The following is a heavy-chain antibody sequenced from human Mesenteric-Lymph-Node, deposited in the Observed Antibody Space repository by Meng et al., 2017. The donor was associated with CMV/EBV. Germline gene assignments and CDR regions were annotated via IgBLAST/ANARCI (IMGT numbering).Heavy chain of an antibody. Sequence: ASVKVSCKASGYTFTSHGITWVRQAPGQGPEWMGWINPKSGDTNYAQKFQGRVTMTGDTSTSAAYMELSRLRSDDTAVYYCARVRYCGGDCSNFDYWGQGTLVTVSS. CDR2: INPKSGDT. CDR3: ARVRYCGGDCSNFDY. V-gene: IGHV1-2*02. J-gene: IGHJ4*02. CDR1: GYTFTSHG. D-gene: IGHD2-21*01.